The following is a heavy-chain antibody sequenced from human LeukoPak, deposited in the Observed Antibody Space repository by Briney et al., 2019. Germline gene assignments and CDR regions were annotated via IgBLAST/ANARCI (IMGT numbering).Heavy chain of an antibody. Sequence: PGESLKISCKGSGYSFTSYWIGWVRQMPGKGLEWMGIIYPGDSDTKYSPSFQGQVTISADKSISTAYLQWSSLKASDTAMYYCARQRKSTAARGDYYYYMDVWSKGTTVTVSS. CDR1: GYSFTSYW. V-gene: IGHV5-51*01. J-gene: IGHJ6*03. CDR2: IYPGDSDT. D-gene: IGHD6-6*01. CDR3: ARQRKSTAARGDYYYYMDV.